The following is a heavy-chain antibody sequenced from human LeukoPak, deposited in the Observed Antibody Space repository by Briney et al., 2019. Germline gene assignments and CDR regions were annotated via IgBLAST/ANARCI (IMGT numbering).Heavy chain of an antibody. D-gene: IGHD3-22*01. CDR2: IYYSGST. J-gene: IGHJ4*02. CDR1: GGSISSYY. CDR3: ARQPYYYARYYFDY. V-gene: IGHV4-59*01. Sequence: PSETLSLTCTVSGGSISSYYWSWIRQPPGKGLEWIGYIYYSGSTNYNPSLKSRVTISVDTSKNQFSLKLSSVTAAGTAVYYCARQPYYYARYYFDYWGQGTLVTVSS.